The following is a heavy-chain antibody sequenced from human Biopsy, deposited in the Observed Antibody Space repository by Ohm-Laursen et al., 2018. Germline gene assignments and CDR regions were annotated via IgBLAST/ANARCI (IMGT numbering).Heavy chain of an antibody. CDR2: VYYTGST. V-gene: IGHV4-59*01. CDR3: ARDRGYYSDRTVPGYFDL. D-gene: IGHD3-22*01. CDR1: GDSISSYY. J-gene: IGHJ2*01. Sequence: TLSLACTVSGDSISSYYWSWIRQPPGKGLEWIGYVYYTGSTDYNPSLQSRVTISVDTSKNHFSLRLRSVTPADTAIYYCARDRGYYSDRTVPGYFDLWGRGTLVTVSS.